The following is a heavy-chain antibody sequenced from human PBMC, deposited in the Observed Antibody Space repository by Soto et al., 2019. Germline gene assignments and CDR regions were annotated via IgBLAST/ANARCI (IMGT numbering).Heavy chain of an antibody. CDR2: MNPNSGNT. Sequence: ASVKVSCKASGYTFTSYDINWVRQATGQGLEWMGWMNPNSGNTGYAQKFQGRVTMTRNTPISTAYMELSSLRSEDTAVYYCARAPFGVVYSDYYYYYMDVWGKGTTVTVS. V-gene: IGHV1-8*01. CDR1: GYTFTSYD. D-gene: IGHD3-3*01. CDR3: ARAPFGVVYSDYYYYYMDV. J-gene: IGHJ6*03.